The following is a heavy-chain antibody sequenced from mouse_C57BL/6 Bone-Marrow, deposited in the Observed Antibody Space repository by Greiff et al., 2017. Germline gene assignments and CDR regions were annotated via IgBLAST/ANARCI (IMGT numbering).Heavy chain of an antibody. V-gene: IGHV1-55*01. J-gene: IGHJ2*01. D-gene: IGHD2-3*01. CDR1: GYTFTSYW. CDR3: ARRWLLPLFGY. CDR2: IYPGSGST. Sequence: QVQLQQPGAELVKPGASVKMSCKASGYTFTSYWITWVKQRPGQGLEWIGDIYPGSGSTNYNAEFKSKATLTVDTSSSTAYMQLSSLTSDDSAVYYCARRWLLPLFGYWGQGTTLTVSS.